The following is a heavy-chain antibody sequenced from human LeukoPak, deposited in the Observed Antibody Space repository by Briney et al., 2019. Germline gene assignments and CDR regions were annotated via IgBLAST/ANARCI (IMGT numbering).Heavy chain of an antibody. CDR2: INPGGGSLSSGGGST. CDR3: ARGPRSMVRGLIVNDGFDI. J-gene: IGHJ3*02. Sequence: ASVKVSCKASGYTFTSYYMHWVRQAPGQGLEWMGIINPGGGSLSSGGGSTSSAQKFQGRVTLTKETSTRTVYLDLSSLRSEDTAVYYCARGPRSMVRGLIVNDGFDIWGQGTMVTVSS. CDR1: GYTFTSYY. D-gene: IGHD3-10*01. V-gene: IGHV1-46*01.